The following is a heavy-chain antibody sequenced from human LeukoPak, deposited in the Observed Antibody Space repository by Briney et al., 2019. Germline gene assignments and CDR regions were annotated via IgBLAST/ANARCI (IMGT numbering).Heavy chain of an antibody. J-gene: IGHJ4*01. CDR3: TTPPIVVVAAKV. Sequence: GGSLRLSCAASGFTFSNAWMSWVRQAPGKGLEWVGRIKSKTDGGTTDYAAPVKGRFTISRDDSKNTLYLQMNSLKTEDTAVYYCTTPPIVVVAAKVWGHGTLVTVSS. CDR1: GFTFSNAW. D-gene: IGHD2-15*01. V-gene: IGHV3-15*01. CDR2: IKSKTDGGTT.